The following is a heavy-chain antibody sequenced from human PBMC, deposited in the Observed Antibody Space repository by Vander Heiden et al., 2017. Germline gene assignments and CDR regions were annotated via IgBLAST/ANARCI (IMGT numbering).Heavy chain of an antibody. Sequence: EVQLVESGGGLVQPGGSLRLSCVASGFTVTNHWMHWVRQAPGKGLVWVSRISSDGSSTTYADSVKGRFTISRDNAKNTLYLQMNSLRAEDAALYYCSRGIVVATAIPGYWGQGTLVTVSS. CDR3: SRGIVVATAIPGY. CDR2: ISSDGSST. D-gene: IGHD2-21*02. J-gene: IGHJ4*02. V-gene: IGHV3-74*01. CDR1: GFTVTNHW.